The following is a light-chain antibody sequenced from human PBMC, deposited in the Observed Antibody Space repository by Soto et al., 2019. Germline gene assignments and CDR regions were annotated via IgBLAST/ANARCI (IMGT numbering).Light chain of an antibody. CDR2: DAS. V-gene: IGKV1-5*01. CDR3: QQTYTSRIT. J-gene: IGKJ5*01. Sequence: DIQMTQSPSTLSTSVGDRVTITCRASQSISSWLAWYQQKPGKAPKLLIFDASSLESGVPSRFSGSGFGTEFTLTISSLQPDDFATYYCQQTYTSRITFGQGTRLEIK. CDR1: QSISSW.